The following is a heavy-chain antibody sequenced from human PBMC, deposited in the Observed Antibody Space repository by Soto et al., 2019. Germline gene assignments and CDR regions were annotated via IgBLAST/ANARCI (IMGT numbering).Heavy chain of an antibody. Sequence: GGSLRLSCAASGFTFSSYAMHWVRQAPGKGLEWVAVISYDGSNKYYADSVKGRFTISRDNSKNTLYLQMNSLRAEDTAVYYCARDASGYSSSPGYWGQGTLVTVSS. CDR3: ARDASGYSSSPGY. D-gene: IGHD6-6*01. V-gene: IGHV3-30-3*01. CDR1: GFTFSSYA. CDR2: ISYDGSNK. J-gene: IGHJ4*02.